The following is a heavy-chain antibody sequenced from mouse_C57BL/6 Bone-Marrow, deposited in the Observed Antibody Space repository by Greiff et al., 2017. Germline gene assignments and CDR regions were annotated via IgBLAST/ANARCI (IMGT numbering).Heavy chain of an antibody. CDR1: GFSLTSYG. V-gene: IGHV2-2*01. D-gene: IGHD3-2*02. CDR3: ARKGSSGYVGSYAMDY. Sequence: QVQLQQSGPGLVQPSQSLSITCTVSGFSLTSYGVHWVRQSPGKGLEWLGVIWSGGSTDYNAAFISRLSISKDNSKSQVFFKMNSLQADDTAIYYWARKGSSGYVGSYAMDYWGQGTSVTVSS. J-gene: IGHJ4*01. CDR2: IWSGGST.